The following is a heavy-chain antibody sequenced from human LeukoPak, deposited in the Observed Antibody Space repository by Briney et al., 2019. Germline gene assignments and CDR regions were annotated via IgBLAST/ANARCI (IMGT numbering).Heavy chain of an antibody. Sequence: GGSLRLSCAASGFTFSSYGMSWVRQAPGKGLEWVSAISGSGGSTYYADSVKGRFTISRDNSKNSLYLQMNSLRAEDTAVYYCARDGGSAWFLDYWGQGTLVTVSS. V-gene: IGHV3-23*01. J-gene: IGHJ4*02. CDR2: ISGSGGST. D-gene: IGHD6-19*01. CDR1: GFTFSSYG. CDR3: ARDGGSAWFLDY.